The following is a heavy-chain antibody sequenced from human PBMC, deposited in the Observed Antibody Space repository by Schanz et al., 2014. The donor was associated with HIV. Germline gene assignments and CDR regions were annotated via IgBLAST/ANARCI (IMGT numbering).Heavy chain of an antibody. CDR2: INHRGIT. CDR3: ARGTLDLEYYDSSDFYSWYLDH. Sequence: QVQLQQWGAGLLKPSETLSLTCAVNGGSFSGYYWSWIRQSPGKGLEWVGEINHRGITNYNPSLESRVTILMDTSKNQFSLKLNSATAADTAVYYCARGTLDLEYYDSSDFYSWYLDHWGQGTLVTVSS. CDR1: GGSFSGYY. J-gene: IGHJ4*02. V-gene: IGHV4-34*01. D-gene: IGHD3-22*01.